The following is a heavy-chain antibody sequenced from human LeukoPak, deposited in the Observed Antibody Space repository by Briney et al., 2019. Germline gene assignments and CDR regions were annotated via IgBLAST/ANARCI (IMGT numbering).Heavy chain of an antibody. J-gene: IGHJ5*01. V-gene: IGHV3-23*01. Sequence: AGGSLRLSRVASGFSFGNYAMSWVRQAPGKGLQWVSQISGTGGATWYAGFARDRFTISRDNSKKTLYLQMSGLRVEDTAMYYCVKDPRDTYGTNWFVSWGQGTFPIVSS. CDR1: GFSFGNYA. CDR3: VKDPRDTYGTNWFVS. D-gene: IGHD5-18*01. CDR2: ISGTGGAT.